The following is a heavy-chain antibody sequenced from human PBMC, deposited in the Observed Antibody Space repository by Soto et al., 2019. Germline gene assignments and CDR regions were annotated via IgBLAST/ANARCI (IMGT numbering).Heavy chain of an antibody. CDR1: AGYISGLY. D-gene: IGHD3-10*01. Sequence: TPSLISIVVAGYISGLYCRRILQPPRKGLEWMGYIYYSGGTNCNPSLKGRVTISVDTSKNQFSLKLSSVTAADTAVYYCARESKGVRGFMIYYYGRDVWGQGTTVTVFS. J-gene: IGHJ6*02. CDR2: IYYSGGT. CDR3: ARESKGVRGFMIYYYGRDV. V-gene: IGHV4-59*11.